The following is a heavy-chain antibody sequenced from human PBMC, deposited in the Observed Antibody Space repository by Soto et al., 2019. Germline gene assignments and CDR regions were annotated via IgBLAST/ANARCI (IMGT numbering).Heavy chain of an antibody. J-gene: IGHJ5*02. CDR3: AILPMVRGVISNWFDP. D-gene: IGHD3-10*01. V-gene: IGHV5-51*01. CDR1: GYSFTSYW. CDR2: IYPGDSDT. Sequence: GESLKISCKGSGYSFTSYWIGWVRQMPGKGLEWMGIIYPGDSDTRYSPSFQGQVTISADKSISTAYLQWSSLKASDTAMYYCAILPMVRGVISNWFDPWGQGTLVTVSS.